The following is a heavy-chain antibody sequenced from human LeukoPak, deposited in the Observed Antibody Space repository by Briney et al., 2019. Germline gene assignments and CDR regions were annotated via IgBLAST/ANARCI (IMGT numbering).Heavy chain of an antibody. CDR1: GFTFSSYA. D-gene: IGHD6-6*01. Sequence: GESLRLSCAASGFTFSSYAMSWVRQAPGKGLEWVSLISGSGGSTYYADSVKGRFTIYRDNSKNTLYLQMNSLRVEDTAVYYCAKGNIAARQDLMDVWGQGTTVTVSS. J-gene: IGHJ6*02. CDR2: ISGSGGST. V-gene: IGHV3-23*01. CDR3: AKGNIAARQDLMDV.